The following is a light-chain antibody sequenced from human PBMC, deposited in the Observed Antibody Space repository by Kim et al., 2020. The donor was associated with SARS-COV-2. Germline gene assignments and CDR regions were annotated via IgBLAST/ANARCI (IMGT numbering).Light chain of an antibody. Sequence: AIRITQSPSSLSASTGDRVTITCRASQGISSYLAWYQQKPGKAPKLLIYAASTLQSGVPSRFSGSGSGTDFTLTISCLQSEDFATYYCQQYYSYPRGVTFRPGTKVDIK. J-gene: IGKJ3*01. CDR1: QGISSY. CDR2: AAS. CDR3: QQYYSYPRGVT. V-gene: IGKV1-8*01.